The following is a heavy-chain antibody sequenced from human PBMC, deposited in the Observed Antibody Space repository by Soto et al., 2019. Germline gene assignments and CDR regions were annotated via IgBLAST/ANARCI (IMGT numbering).Heavy chain of an antibody. CDR1: GGSFSGYY. CDR2: INHSGST. V-gene: IGHV4-34*01. J-gene: IGHJ4*02. Sequence: QVQLQQWGAGLLKPSETLSLTCAVYGGSFSGYYWSWIRQPPGKGLEWIGEINHSGSTNYNPSLKSRVTISVDTSKNQFSLKLSSVTAADTAMYYCARGRHSSSWYGPTVHWGQGTLVTVSS. D-gene: IGHD6-13*01. CDR3: ARGRHSSSWYGPTVH.